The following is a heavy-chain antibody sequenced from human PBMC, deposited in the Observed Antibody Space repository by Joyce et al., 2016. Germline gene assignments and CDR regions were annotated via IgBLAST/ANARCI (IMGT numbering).Heavy chain of an antibody. Sequence: QVQLVESGGGVVQPGRSRRLSCEASGITLSSYGMHWVRKASGKGLEWVAVISNNGSNKYYADSLKGRFTISRDKSKNTLYLQMNSLRAEDTAVYYCAKDPSKYYNILTGLDYWGQGTLVTVSS. V-gene: IGHV3-30*18. CDR2: ISNNGSNK. D-gene: IGHD3-9*01. CDR1: GITLSSYG. CDR3: AKDPSKYYNILTGLDY. J-gene: IGHJ4*02.